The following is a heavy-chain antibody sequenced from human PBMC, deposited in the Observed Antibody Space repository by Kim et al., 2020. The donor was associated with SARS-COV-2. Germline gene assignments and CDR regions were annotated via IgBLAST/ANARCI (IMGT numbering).Heavy chain of an antibody. CDR1: GFTFSTYS. D-gene: IGHD3-3*01. Sequence: GGSLRLSCAASGFTFSTYSMNWVRQAPGKGLEWVSSISSSSNYIYYADSVKGRFTIYRDNAKNSLYLQMNSLRAEDTAVYYCARVPRYYDFWSGYVDDAFDIWGQGKMVTVSS. V-gene: IGHV3-21*01. J-gene: IGHJ3*02. CDR3: ARVPRYYDFWSGYVDDAFDI. CDR2: ISSSSNYI.